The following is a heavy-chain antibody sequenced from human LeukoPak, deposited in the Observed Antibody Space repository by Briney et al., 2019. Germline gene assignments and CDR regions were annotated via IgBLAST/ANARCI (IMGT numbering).Heavy chain of an antibody. CDR2: INHSGST. J-gene: IGHJ6*02. CDR3: ASGGYSYGPLYYYYGMDV. V-gene: IGHV4-34*01. CDR1: GGSFSGYY. D-gene: IGHD5-18*01. Sequence: SETLSLTCAVYGGSFSGYYWSWIRQPPGKGLEWIGEINHSGSTNYNPSLKSRVTISVDTSKNQFSLKLSSVTAADTAVYYSASGGYSYGPLYYYYGMDVWGQGTTVTVSS.